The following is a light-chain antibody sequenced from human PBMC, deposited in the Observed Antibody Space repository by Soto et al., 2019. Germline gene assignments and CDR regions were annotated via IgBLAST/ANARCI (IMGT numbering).Light chain of an antibody. CDR1: QGISSY. CDR2: AAS. CDR3: QQYSSYPRT. J-gene: IGKJ1*01. V-gene: IGKV1-8*01. Sequence: AIRMTQSPSSFSASTGDRVTITCRASQGISSYLAWYQQKPGKAPKLLIYAASTLQSGVPSRFSGSGSGTDFTLTISCLQSEDFATYYYQQYSSYPRTFGQGTKVDIK.